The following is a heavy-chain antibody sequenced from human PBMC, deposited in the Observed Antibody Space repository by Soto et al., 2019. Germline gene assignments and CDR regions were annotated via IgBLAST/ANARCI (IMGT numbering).Heavy chain of an antibody. CDR2: IWYDGSNE. V-gene: IGHV3-33*01. D-gene: IGHD2-15*01. Sequence: QVQLVESGGGVVQPGRSLTLSCVASGFIFSSYGMHWVRQTPGKGLVWVADIWYDGSNEHYADSVKGRFTISRDNSKNTLYLQMNSLRAEDTAVYYCVRGPGLYCSGGSCYHIDNWGQGTLVTVSS. J-gene: IGHJ4*02. CDR3: VRGPGLYCSGGSCYHIDN. CDR1: GFIFSSYG.